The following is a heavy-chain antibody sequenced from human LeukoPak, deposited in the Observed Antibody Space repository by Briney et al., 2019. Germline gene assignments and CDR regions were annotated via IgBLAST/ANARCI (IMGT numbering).Heavy chain of an antibody. CDR1: GGTFSTYA. J-gene: IGHJ5*02. V-gene: IGHV1-69*04. CDR2: IIPIFGIA. Sequence: SVKVSCKASGGTFSTYAISWVRQVPGQGLEWLGSIIPIFGIANYAQKFQGRVTITADKSTSTAYMELSSLRSEDTAVYYCARDPTSYSGSLSGYNWFDPWGQGTLVTVSS. D-gene: IGHD1-26*01. CDR3: ARDPTSYSGSLSGYNWFDP.